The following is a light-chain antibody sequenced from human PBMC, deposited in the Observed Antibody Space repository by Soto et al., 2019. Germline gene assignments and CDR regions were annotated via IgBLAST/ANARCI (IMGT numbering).Light chain of an antibody. CDR3: QSYDSSLSVNYV. Sequence: QSVLTQPPSVAGSPGQSVTISCTWISSNIGAVYDVHWYQQLPGTAPKLLIYGNSNRPSGVPDRFSGSKSGTSASLAITGLQAEDEADYYCQSYDSSLSVNYVFGTGTKVTVL. V-gene: IGLV1-40*01. J-gene: IGLJ1*01. CDR1: SSNIGAVYD. CDR2: GNS.